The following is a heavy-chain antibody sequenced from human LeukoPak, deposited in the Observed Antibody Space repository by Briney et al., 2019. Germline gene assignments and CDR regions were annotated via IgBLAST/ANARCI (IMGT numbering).Heavy chain of an antibody. V-gene: IGHV1-46*01. J-gene: IGHJ6*03. Sequence: ASVKVSCKASGYTFTSYYMHWVRQAPGEGLEWMGIINPSGGSTSYAQKFQGRVTITADKSTSTAYMELSSLRSEDTAVYYCAREFRYSYGDYYYYYMDVWGKGTTVTVSS. CDR1: GYTFTSYY. CDR3: AREFRYSYGDYYYYYMDV. D-gene: IGHD5-18*01. CDR2: INPSGGST.